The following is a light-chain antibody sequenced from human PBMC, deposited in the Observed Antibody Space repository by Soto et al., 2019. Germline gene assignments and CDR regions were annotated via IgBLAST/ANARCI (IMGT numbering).Light chain of an antibody. CDR1: NIGSKS. CDR3: PVADSSSDLV. CDR2: YDS. V-gene: IGLV3-21*04. Sequence: SYELTQPPSVSVAPGQTARITCGGNNIGSKSVHWYQQKPGQAPVLVIYYDSDRPSGIPERFSGSNSENTATMTISRVEAGDEADYYCPVADSSSDLVFGGGTKLTVL. J-gene: IGLJ3*02.